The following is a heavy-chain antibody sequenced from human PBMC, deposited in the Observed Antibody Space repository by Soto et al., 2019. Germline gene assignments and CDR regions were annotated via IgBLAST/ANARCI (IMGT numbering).Heavy chain of an antibody. CDR2: INHSGST. Sequence: SETLSLTCAVYGGSFSGYYWSWIRQPPGKGLEWIGEINHSGSTNYNPSLKSRVTISVDTSKNQFSLKLSSVTAADTAVYYCPKVAVGASFDYWGQGTLVTVS. CDR3: PKVAVGASFDY. CDR1: GGSFSGYY. J-gene: IGHJ4*02. V-gene: IGHV4-34*01. D-gene: IGHD3-16*01.